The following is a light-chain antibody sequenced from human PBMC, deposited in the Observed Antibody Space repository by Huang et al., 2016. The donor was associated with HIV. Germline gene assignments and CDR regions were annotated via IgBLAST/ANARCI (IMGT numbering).Light chain of an antibody. J-gene: IGKJ4*01. CDR1: QSISSY. Sequence: DIQMTQSPSSLSASVGDRVTIPCRASQSISSYLNWYQQKPGKAPQLLIYAASSLQSGVQSRFSGSGSGTDFTLTISSLQPEDFATYYCQQSYSTLTFGGGTKVEIK. CDR2: AAS. V-gene: IGKV1-39*01. CDR3: QQSYSTLT.